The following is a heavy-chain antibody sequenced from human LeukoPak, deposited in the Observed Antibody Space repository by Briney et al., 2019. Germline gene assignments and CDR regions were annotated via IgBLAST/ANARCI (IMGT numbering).Heavy chain of an antibody. J-gene: IGHJ4*02. CDR1: GFTFSGSA. V-gene: IGHV3-73*01. D-gene: IGHD3-10*01. Sequence: GGSLRLSCAASGFTFSGSAMHWVRRASGKGLEWVGRIRSKANSYATAYAASVKGRFTISRDDSKNTAYLQMNSLKTEDTAVYYCTRRSYPPGASDYWGQGTLVTVSS. CDR3: TRRSYPPGASDY. CDR2: IRSKANSYAT.